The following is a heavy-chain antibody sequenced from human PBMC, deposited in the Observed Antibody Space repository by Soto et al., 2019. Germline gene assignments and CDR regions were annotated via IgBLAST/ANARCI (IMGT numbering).Heavy chain of an antibody. Sequence: SVKVSCKASGGTFSSYTISWVRRAPGQGLEWMGRIIPILGIANYAQKFQGRVTITADKSTSTAYMELSSLRSEDTAVYYCATAPGDIVVVVAATDPNAFDIWGQGTMVS. V-gene: IGHV1-69*02. D-gene: IGHD2-15*01. CDR1: GGTFSSYT. J-gene: IGHJ3*02. CDR3: ATAPGDIVVVVAATDPNAFDI. CDR2: IIPILGIA.